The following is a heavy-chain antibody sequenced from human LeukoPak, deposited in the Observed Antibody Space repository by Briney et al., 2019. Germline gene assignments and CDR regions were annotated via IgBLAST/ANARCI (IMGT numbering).Heavy chain of an antibody. Sequence: GRSLRLSCAASGFTFSGYEMNWVRQAPGKGLEWVSYISSSGNTIDYADSVKGRFTISRDNAKNSLYLQMKSLRAEDTAVYYCARERGSSFDYWGQGTLVTVSS. D-gene: IGHD1-26*01. CDR1: GFTFSGYE. J-gene: IGHJ4*02. CDR3: ARERGSSFDY. CDR2: ISSSGNTI. V-gene: IGHV3-48*03.